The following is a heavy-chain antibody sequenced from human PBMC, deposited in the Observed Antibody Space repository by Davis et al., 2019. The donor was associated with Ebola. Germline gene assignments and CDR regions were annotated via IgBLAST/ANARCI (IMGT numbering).Heavy chain of an antibody. CDR2: ISQSGSI. D-gene: IGHD1-26*01. CDR3: ARAVGAGGWFDP. J-gene: IGHJ5*02. CDR1: GDSISSSNW. V-gene: IGHV4-4*02. Sequence: MPSETLSLTCAVSGDSISSSNWWSWVRQPPGKGLEWIGEISQSGSINYNPSLKSRVTISVDTSKNQFPLKLSSVTAADTAVYYCARAVGAGGWFDPWGQGTLVTVSS.